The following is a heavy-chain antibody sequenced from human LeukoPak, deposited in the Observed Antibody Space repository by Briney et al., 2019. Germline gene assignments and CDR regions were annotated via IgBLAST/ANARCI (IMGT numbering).Heavy chain of an antibody. Sequence: GGSLRLSCAASGFTFSSYAMSWVRQAPGKGLEWVSGISGSGGSTYYADSVKGRFTISRDNSKNTLFLQMNSLRAEDTAVYYCARRGAYMDVWGKGTTVTVSS. J-gene: IGHJ6*03. V-gene: IGHV3-23*01. CDR2: ISGSGGST. CDR1: GFTFSSYA. CDR3: ARRGAYMDV. D-gene: IGHD4-17*01.